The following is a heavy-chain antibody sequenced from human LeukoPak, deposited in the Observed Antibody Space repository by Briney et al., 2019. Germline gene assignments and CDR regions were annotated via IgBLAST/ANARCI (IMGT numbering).Heavy chain of an antibody. Sequence: GESLKISGKGSGYTFNTHWIGWVRQMPGEGLEWMGIIYPGDSNTRYSPSFQGQVTISVDKSITTAYLQWTTLKASDTAMYYCARTYCSGGGCLGSFDYWGHGTLVTVSS. CDR1: GYTFNTHW. CDR3: ARTYCSGGGCLGSFDY. D-gene: IGHD2-15*01. V-gene: IGHV5-51*01. CDR2: IYPGDSNT. J-gene: IGHJ4*01.